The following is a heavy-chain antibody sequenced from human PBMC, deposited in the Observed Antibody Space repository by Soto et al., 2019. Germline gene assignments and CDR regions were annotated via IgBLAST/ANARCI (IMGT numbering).Heavy chain of an antibody. CDR1: GFIFRSYG. D-gene: IGHD3-22*01. V-gene: IGHV3-30*18. Sequence: QVQLVESGGGVVQPGRSLRLSCAASGFIFRSYGMHWVRQAPGKGLEWVAAISYDGSNKFYVDPVKGRFTISRDNSKNTVDLQRNSLRVEDTAVFDCAKDTYYHDSSGYYTFDYWGQGTLVTVSS. J-gene: IGHJ4*02. CDR2: ISYDGSNK. CDR3: AKDTYYHDSSGYYTFDY.